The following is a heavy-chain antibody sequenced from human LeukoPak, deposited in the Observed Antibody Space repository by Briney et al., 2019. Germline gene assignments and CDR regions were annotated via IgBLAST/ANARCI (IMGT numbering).Heavy chain of an antibody. V-gene: IGHV1-2*02. J-gene: IGHJ5*02. D-gene: IGHD3-10*01. CDR2: INPNSGGT. CDR3: ARSKDYYGSGSYSGYNWFGP. CDR1: GYTFTGYY. Sequence: ASVKVSCKASGYTFTGYYMHWVRQAPGQGLEWMGWINPNSGGTNYAQKFQGRVTMTRDTSISTAYMELSRLRSDDTAVYYCARSKDYYGSGSYSGYNWFGPWGQGTLVTVSS.